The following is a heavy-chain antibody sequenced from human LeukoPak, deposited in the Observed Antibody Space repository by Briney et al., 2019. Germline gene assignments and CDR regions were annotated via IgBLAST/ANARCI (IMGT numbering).Heavy chain of an antibody. V-gene: IGHV1-2*02. CDR1: GYTFTGYY. CDR2: INPNSGGT. J-gene: IGHJ4*02. CDR3: AQEVNLRGVAGDY. Sequence: GASVKVSCKASGYTFTGYYMHWVRQAPGQGLERMGWINPNSGGTNYAQKFQGRVTMTRDTSISTAYMELSRLRSDDTAVYYCAQEVNLRGVAGDYWGQGTLVTVSS. D-gene: IGHD6-19*01.